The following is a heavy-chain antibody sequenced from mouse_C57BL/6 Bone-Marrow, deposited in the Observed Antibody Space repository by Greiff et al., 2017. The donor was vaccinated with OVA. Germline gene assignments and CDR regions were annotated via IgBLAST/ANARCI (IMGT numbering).Heavy chain of an antibody. CDR3: TRRGYYGSSHERTWFAY. J-gene: IGHJ3*01. CDR2: IYPGNSDT. V-gene: IGHV1-5*01. Sequence: VQLQQSGTVLARPGASVKMSCKTSGYTFTSYWMHWVKQRPGQGLEWIGAIYPGNSDTSYNQKFTGKAKLTAVTSASTAYMELSSLTNEDSAVYYCTRRGYYGSSHERTWFAYWGQGTLVTVSA. D-gene: IGHD1-1*01. CDR1: GYTFTSYW.